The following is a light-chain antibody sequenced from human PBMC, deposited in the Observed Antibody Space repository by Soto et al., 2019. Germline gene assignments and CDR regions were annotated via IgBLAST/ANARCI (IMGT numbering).Light chain of an antibody. CDR1: KLGDKY. CDR3: QAWEISTAV. CDR2: QDN. V-gene: IGLV3-1*01. Sequence: SYELTQPPSVFVSPGQTASITCSGNKLGDKYACWYQQKPGQSPVLVIYQDNKRPSGIPERFSGSNSGDTATLTISGTQAMDEADYYYQAWEISTAVFGGGTQLTVL. J-gene: IGLJ2*01.